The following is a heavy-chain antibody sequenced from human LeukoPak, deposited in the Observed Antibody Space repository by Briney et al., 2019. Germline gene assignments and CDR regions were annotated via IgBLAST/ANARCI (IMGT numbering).Heavy chain of an antibody. D-gene: IGHD3-9*01. Sequence: GGSLRLSCAASGFTFSSYGMSWVRQAPGKGLEWVSGISGSGGSTYYADSVKGRFTISRDNSKNTLYLQMISLRAEDTAVYYCAKGILTGYSTPLDYWGQGTLVTVSS. CDR3: AKGILTGYSTPLDY. V-gene: IGHV3-23*01. J-gene: IGHJ4*02. CDR1: GFTFSSYG. CDR2: ISGSGGST.